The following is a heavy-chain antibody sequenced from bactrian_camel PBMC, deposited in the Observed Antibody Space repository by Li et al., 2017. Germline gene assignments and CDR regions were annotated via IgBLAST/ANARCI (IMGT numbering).Heavy chain of an antibody. V-gene: IGHV3S40*01. CDR1: GFTFSRAH. D-gene: IGHD2*01. Sequence: DVQLVESGGGLVQPGGSLRLSCAASGFTFSRAHMGWVRQTPEKALEWVSFITTGAGATYYADSVKGRFTISRDNAKNILNLQMNSLKSEDTAMYYCAAVNDPPPISTFCSETYSPTLSHRINYWGQGTQVTVS. J-gene: IGHJ4*01. CDR2: ITTGAGAT. CDR3: AAVNDPPPISTFCSETYSPTLSHRINY.